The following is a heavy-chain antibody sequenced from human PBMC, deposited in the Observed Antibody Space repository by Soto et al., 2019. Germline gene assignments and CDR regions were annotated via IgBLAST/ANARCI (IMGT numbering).Heavy chain of an antibody. D-gene: IGHD1-26*01. CDR1: GGSISSYY. Sequence: SETLSLTCTVSGGSISSYYWSWIRQPPGKGLEWIGYIYYSGSTNYNPSLKSRVTISVDTSKNQFSLKLSSVTAADTAVYYCAGVGSRSQGVDYWGQGTLVTVSS. J-gene: IGHJ4*02. CDR3: AGVGSRSQGVDY. CDR2: IYYSGST. V-gene: IGHV4-59*01.